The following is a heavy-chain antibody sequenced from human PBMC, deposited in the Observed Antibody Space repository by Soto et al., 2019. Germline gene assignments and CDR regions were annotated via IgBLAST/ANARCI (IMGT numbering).Heavy chain of an antibody. D-gene: IGHD3-10*01. CDR3: AKDSPFSGTGRLAFDY. CDR1: GFTFSGYA. Sequence: EVQLLESGGALVQPGGSLRLSCAASGFTFSGYAMTWVRQAPGKGFEWVSSTGGNGVATYYADSVTGRFTISRDNSKNTLYLHMDSLRAEDTAVYYCAKDSPFSGTGRLAFDYWRQGTLVTVSS. V-gene: IGHV3-23*01. J-gene: IGHJ4*02. CDR2: TGGNGVAT.